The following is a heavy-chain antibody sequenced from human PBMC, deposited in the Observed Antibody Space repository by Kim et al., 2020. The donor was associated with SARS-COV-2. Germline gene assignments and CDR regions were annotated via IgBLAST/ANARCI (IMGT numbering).Heavy chain of an antibody. J-gene: IGHJ4*02. CDR2: SGNT. V-gene: IGHV1-8*01. CDR3: ARGLGPDY. Sequence: SGNTGYAQKFQGRVTMTRNTSISTAYMELSSLRSEDTAVYYCARGLGPDYWGQGTLVTVSS.